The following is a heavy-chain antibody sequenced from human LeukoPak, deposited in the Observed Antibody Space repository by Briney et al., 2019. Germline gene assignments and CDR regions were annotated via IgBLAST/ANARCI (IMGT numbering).Heavy chain of an antibody. V-gene: IGHV3-21*01. Sequence: NPGGSLRLSCAASGFTFSRYGMNWVRQAPGKGLEWVSSISSSSSYIYYADSVKGRFTISRDNAKNSLYLQMNSLRAEDTAVYYCARALGYNFWSGYQGGAFDIWGQGTMVTVSS. CDR2: ISSSSSYI. CDR3: ARALGYNFWSGYQGGAFDI. D-gene: IGHD3-3*01. J-gene: IGHJ3*02. CDR1: GFTFSRYG.